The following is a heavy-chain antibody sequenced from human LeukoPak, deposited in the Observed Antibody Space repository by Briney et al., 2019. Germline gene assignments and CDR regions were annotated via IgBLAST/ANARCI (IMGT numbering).Heavy chain of an antibody. D-gene: IGHD3-22*01. CDR3: ARVFGDDSSGMSDY. CDR1: GGSISSGDYY. J-gene: IGHJ4*02. CDR2: IYNSGST. Sequence: SETLSLTCTVSGGSISSGDYYWSWIRQPPGKGLEWIGYIYNSGSTYYNPALKSRLTISVDTSKNQFSLKLSSVTAADTAVYYCARVFGDDSSGMSDYWGQGTLVTVSS. V-gene: IGHV4-31*03.